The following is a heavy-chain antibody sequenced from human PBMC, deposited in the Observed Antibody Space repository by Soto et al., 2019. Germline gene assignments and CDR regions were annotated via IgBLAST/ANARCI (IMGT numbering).Heavy chain of an antibody. CDR3: ARLTTAWLYYFDY. CDR2: IYYSGST. J-gene: IGHJ4*02. D-gene: IGHD3-9*01. Sequence: QLQLQESGPGLVKLSETLSLTCTVSGGSISSSSYYWGWIRQPPGKGLEWIGSIYYSGSTYYNPSLKSQVTISVDTSKNQYSLKLSSVTSAGTAVYCCARLTTAWLYYFDYWGQGTLVTVSS. CDR1: GGSISSSSYY. V-gene: IGHV4-39*01.